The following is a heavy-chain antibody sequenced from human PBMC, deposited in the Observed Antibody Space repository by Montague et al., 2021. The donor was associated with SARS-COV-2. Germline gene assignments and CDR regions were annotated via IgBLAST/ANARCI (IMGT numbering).Heavy chain of an antibody. V-gene: IGHV4-34*01. CDR1: GGSFSGYY. CDR3: ARVRYYGSGTSLGMDV. D-gene: IGHD3-10*01. J-gene: IGHJ6*02. CDR2: TNHSGGT. Sequence: SETLSLTCAVYGGSFSGYYWSWIRQPPGKGLEWIGETNHSGGTNYNPSLKSRVTISVDTSKNLFSLKLSSVTAADTAVYYCARVRYYGSGTSLGMDVWGQGTTVTVSS.